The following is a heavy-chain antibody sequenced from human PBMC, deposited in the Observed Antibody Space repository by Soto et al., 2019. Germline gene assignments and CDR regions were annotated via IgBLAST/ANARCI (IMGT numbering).Heavy chain of an antibody. Sequence: SQTLSLTCAITGDSVSSNSAGWSWVRQSPSRGLEWLGRTYYRSKWYYEYAVSVRGRITINPDASKNQYSLQLNSVTPEDTAVYFCARGEQYSGRIFDYWGQGTLVTVSS. CDR3: ARGEQYSGRIFDY. CDR1: GDSVSSNSAG. J-gene: IGHJ4*01. D-gene: IGHD1-26*01. V-gene: IGHV6-1*01. CDR2: TYYRSKWYY.